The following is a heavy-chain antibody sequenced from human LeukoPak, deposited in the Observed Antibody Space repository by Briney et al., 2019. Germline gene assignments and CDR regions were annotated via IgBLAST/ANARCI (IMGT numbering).Heavy chain of an antibody. CDR1: GFTFSSYG. J-gene: IGHJ6*02. V-gene: IGHV3-30*18. CDR2: ISYDGSNK. D-gene: IGHD3-3*01. Sequence: GRSLRLSCAASGFTFSSYGMHWVRQAPGKGLEWVAVISYDGSNKYYADSVKGRFTISRDNSKNTLYLQMNSLRDEDTAVYYCAKLEGEGPYYDFWSGWPLYYYYGMDVWGQGTTVTVSS. CDR3: AKLEGEGPYYDFWSGWPLYYYYGMDV.